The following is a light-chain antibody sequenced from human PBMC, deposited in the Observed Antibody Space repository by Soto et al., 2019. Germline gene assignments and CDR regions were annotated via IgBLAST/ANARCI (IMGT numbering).Light chain of an antibody. CDR1: SSNIGAGYE. V-gene: IGLV1-40*01. CDR3: QSYDSSLSGYV. J-gene: IGLJ1*01. CDR2: KNN. Sequence: QSVLTQPPSVSEAPGQRVTISCTGSSSNIGAGYEAHWYQQVPGTAPKLLIYKNNKRPSGVPDRFSGSKSGTSASLAITGLQAEDEAEYYCQSYDSSLSGYVFGTGTKLTVL.